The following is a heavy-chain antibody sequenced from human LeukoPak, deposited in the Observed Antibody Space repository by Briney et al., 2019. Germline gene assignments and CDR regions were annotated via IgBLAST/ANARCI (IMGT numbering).Heavy chain of an antibody. Sequence: GGSLRLSCAASGFPFNTYAMSWVRQAPGKGLEYISVIRPTGTDTYYASSVKGRFTISRDDSRTTVYLQMSSLRAEDTAIYYCAKLAFYETSAPLRDISFWGQGTLVTVSS. V-gene: IGHV3-23*01. J-gene: IGHJ4*02. CDR3: AKLAFYETSAPLRDISF. CDR1: GFPFNTYA. CDR2: IRPTGTDT. D-gene: IGHD3-3*02.